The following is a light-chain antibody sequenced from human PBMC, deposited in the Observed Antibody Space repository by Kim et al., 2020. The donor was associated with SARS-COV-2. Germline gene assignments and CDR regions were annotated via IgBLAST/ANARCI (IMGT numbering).Light chain of an antibody. CDR1: KLGDKY. V-gene: IGLV3-1*01. CDR2: QDS. Sequence: SYELTQPPSVSVSPGQTASITCSGDKLGDKYACWYQQKPCQSPVLVIYQDSKRPSGIPERFSGSNSGNTATLTISGTQAMDEADYYCQAWDSTWVFGGGT. J-gene: IGLJ3*02. CDR3: QAWDSTWV.